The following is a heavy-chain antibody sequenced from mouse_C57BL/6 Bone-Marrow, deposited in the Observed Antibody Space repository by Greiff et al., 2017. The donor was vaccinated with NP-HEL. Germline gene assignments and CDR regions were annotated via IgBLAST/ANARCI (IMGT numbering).Heavy chain of an antibody. V-gene: IGHV5-4*03. D-gene: IGHD2-4*01. CDR3: ARDGRLRYWYFDV. J-gene: IGHJ1*03. CDR2: ISDGGSYT. CDR1: GFTFSSYA. Sequence: EVKVVESGGGLVKPGGSLKLSCAASGFTFSSYAMSWVRQTPEKRLKWVATISDGGSYTYYPDNVKGRFTISRDNAKNNLYLQMSHLKSEDTAMYYCARDGRLRYWYFDVWGTGTTVTVSS.